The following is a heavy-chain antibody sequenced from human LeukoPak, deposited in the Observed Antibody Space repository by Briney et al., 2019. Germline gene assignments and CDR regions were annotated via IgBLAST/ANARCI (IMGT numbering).Heavy chain of an antibody. CDR2: IYTSGST. CDR1: GGSISSYY. V-gene: IGHV4-4*09. J-gene: IGHJ5*02. Sequence: SETLSLTCTVSGGSISSYYWSWIRQPPGKGLEWIGYIYTSGSTNYNPSLKSRVTISVDTSKNQFSLKLSSVTAADTAVYYCARPYYYDSRIDPWGQGTLVTVSS. CDR3: ARPYYYDSRIDP. D-gene: IGHD3-22*01.